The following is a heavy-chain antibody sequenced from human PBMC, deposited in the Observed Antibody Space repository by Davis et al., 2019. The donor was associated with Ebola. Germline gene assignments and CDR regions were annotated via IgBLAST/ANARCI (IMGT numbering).Heavy chain of an antibody. Sequence: AASVKVPCKASGGTFSSYAISWVRQAPGQGLEWMGGIIPIFGTANYAQKFQGRVTITADKSTSTAYMELSSLRSEDTAVYYCAREMRGRIADDDAFDIWGQGTMVTVSS. D-gene: IGHD6-13*01. J-gene: IGHJ3*02. CDR1: GGTFSSYA. V-gene: IGHV1-69*06. CDR3: AREMRGRIADDDAFDI. CDR2: IIPIFGTA.